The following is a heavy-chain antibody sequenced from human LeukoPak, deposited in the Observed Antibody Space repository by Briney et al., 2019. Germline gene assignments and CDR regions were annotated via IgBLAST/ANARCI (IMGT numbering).Heavy chain of an antibody. J-gene: IGHJ5*02. CDR2: INPNSGGT. D-gene: IGHD2-15*01. CDR1: GYTFTGYY. V-gene: IGHV1-2*06. CDR3: ARVLDSVVVVAAVFDP. Sequence: GASVKVSCKASGYTFTGYYMHWVRRAPGQGLEWTGRINPNSGGTNYAQKFQGRATMTRDTSISTAYMELSRLRSDDTAVYYCARVLDSVVVVAAVFDPWGQGTLVTVSS.